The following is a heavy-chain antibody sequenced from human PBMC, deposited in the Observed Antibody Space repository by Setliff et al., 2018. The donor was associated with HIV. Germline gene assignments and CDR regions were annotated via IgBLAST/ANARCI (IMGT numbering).Heavy chain of an antibody. CDR3: ARATRSFDY. Sequence: PSETLSLTCTVSDGSFSSDYWTWIRQTPGKGLEWIGYIYYSGSTKYNPSLTSRVTISVDTSKNHFSLKLTSVTAADTAVYYCARATRSFDYWGPGTLVTVSS. V-gene: IGHV4-59*01. CDR2: IYYSGST. CDR1: DGSFSSDY. J-gene: IGHJ4*02.